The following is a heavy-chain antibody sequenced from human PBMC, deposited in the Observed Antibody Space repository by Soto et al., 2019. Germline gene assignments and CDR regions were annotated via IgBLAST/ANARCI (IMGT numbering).Heavy chain of an antibody. CDR3: ARYRNDFWSGYQSPYYFDY. CDR2: ISAYNGNT. V-gene: IGHV1-18*01. D-gene: IGHD3-3*01. CDR1: CYTYTRYG. Sequence: ASVKVSCKASCYTYTRYGVSWVRQAPGQGLEWMGWISAYNGNTNYAQKLQGRVTMTTDTSTSTAYMELRSLRSDDTAVYYCARYRNDFWSGYQSPYYFDYWGQGTLVTVSS. J-gene: IGHJ4*02.